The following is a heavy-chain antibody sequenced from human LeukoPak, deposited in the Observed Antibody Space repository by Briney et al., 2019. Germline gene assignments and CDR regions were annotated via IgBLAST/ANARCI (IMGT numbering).Heavy chain of an antibody. V-gene: IGHV3-48*02. CDR3: SRERFYGMDV. Sequence: GGSLRLSCAASGFSFGRYSMDWVRQAPGKGLAWIAYISDDGRTKYYADSVKGRFTISRDNDNDSVFLEMNSLRNEDTAVYYCSRERFYGMDVWGQGTTVSVTS. CDR2: ISDDGRTK. J-gene: IGHJ6*02. CDR1: GFSFGRYS. D-gene: IGHD3-16*01.